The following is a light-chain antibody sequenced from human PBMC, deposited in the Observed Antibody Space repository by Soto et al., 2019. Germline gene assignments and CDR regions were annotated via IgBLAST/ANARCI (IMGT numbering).Light chain of an antibody. CDR1: QSVSSK. V-gene: IGKV3-15*01. J-gene: IGKJ5*01. CDR3: QQYNKWPPIT. CDR2: GAS. Sequence: EIVLTQSPATLSLSPGARATLSCRASQSVSSKLAWYQQKPGQAPRLLIYGASTRATGIPARFSGSGSGTEFTLTISSLQSEDFAVYYCQQYNKWPPITFGQGTRLEIK.